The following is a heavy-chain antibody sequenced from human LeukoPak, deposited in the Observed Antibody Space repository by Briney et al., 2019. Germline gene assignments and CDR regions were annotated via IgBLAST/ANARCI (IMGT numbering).Heavy chain of an antibody. CDR3: AKERGYNSGGEAY. V-gene: IGHV3-23*01. J-gene: IGHJ4*02. D-gene: IGHD5-18*01. CDR2: ISGSGGGA. Sequence: PGGSLRLSCAVSGFTFSNYAMSWVRQAPGKGLEWVSVISGSGGGAYYADSVKGRFTISRDNSNSTLYLQMNSLRAEDTAVYYCAKERGYNSGGEAYWGQGTRVTVSS. CDR1: GFTFSNYA.